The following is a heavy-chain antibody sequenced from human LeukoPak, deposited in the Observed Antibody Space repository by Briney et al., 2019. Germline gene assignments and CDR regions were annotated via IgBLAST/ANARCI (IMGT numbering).Heavy chain of an antibody. Sequence: GGSLRLSCAASGFTFSSYAMSWVRQAPGKGLEWVSSISSSSSYIYYADSVKGRFTISRDNAKNSLYLQMNSLRAEDTAVYYCARDNSVRDEAWWFNPWGQGTLVTVSS. CDR2: ISSSSSYI. D-gene: IGHD5-24*01. J-gene: IGHJ5*02. CDR1: GFTFSSYA. V-gene: IGHV3-21*04. CDR3: ARDNSVRDEAWWFNP.